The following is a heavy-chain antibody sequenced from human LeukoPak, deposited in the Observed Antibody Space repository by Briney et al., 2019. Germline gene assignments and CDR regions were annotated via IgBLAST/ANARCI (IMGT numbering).Heavy chain of an antibody. Sequence: SETLSLTCTVSGGSISNSSCDWGWIRQPLVKGLEWIGSVYYSGSTYSNPSLKSRGTISIDTSKNPFSLNLSSVPAADTAVYYCARLKSGVGWFAPWGQGTLVPVSS. CDR2: VYYSGST. CDR3: ARLKSGVGWFAP. V-gene: IGHV4-39*01. D-gene: IGHD1-26*01. J-gene: IGHJ5*02. CDR1: GGSISNSSCD.